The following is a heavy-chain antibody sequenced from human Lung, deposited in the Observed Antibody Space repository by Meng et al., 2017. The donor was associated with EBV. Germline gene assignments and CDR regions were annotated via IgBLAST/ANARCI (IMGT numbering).Heavy chain of an antibody. CDR3: AREIAPSYFDY. CDR1: ELTVSNNY. J-gene: IGHJ4*02. V-gene: IGHV3-53*01. CDR2: INSGGGT. Sequence: VELVESGGGLIQPGGSLRLSCAASELTVSNNYMNWVRQAPGKGLEWVSLINSGGGTYYADSVKGRFTISRDTSENTLYLQMNSLRADDTAVYYCAREIAPSYFDYWGQGTLVTVSS.